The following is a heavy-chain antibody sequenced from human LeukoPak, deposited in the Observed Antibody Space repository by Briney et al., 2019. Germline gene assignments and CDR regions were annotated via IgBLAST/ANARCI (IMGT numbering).Heavy chain of an antibody. J-gene: IGHJ3*02. CDR1: GGTFSSYA. D-gene: IGHD4-17*01. CDR3: ARETTVITVYAFDI. CDR2: IIPILGIA. Sequence: SVKVSCKASGGTFSSYAISWVRQAPGQGLEWMGRIIPILGIANYAQKFQGRVTITADKSTSTAYMELSSLRSEDTAVYYCARETTVITVYAFDIWGQGTMVTVSS. V-gene: IGHV1-69*04.